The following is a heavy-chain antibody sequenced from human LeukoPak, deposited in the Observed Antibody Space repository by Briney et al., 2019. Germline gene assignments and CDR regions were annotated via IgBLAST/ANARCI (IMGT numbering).Heavy chain of an antibody. D-gene: IGHD3-16*01. J-gene: IGHJ5*01. CDR3: AKGLRGNYDS. Sequence: GGSLRLSCVASGFTFNNYAMAWVPQAPEKWLEWVSSITDSGLNTYYADSVKGRITISRDNSKNTLYLQMNSLRAEDTAVYYCAKGLRGNYDSWGQGTLVTVSS. V-gene: IGHV3-23*01. CDR2: ITDSGLNT. CDR1: GFTFNNYA.